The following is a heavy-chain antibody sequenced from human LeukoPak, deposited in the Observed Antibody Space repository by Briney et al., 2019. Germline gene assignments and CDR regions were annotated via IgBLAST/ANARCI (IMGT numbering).Heavy chain of an antibody. Sequence: GGSLRLSCAASGFTFNNYGINWVRQAPVKGLEWVSSISSSSYIYYADSVKGRFTISRDNAKNSLYLQMNSLRAEDTAVYYCARAPVLRYFDWFHPDAFDIWGQGTMVTVSS. CDR1: GFTFNNYG. V-gene: IGHV3-21*01. D-gene: IGHD3-9*01. CDR2: ISSSSYI. J-gene: IGHJ3*02. CDR3: ARAPVLRYFDWFHPDAFDI.